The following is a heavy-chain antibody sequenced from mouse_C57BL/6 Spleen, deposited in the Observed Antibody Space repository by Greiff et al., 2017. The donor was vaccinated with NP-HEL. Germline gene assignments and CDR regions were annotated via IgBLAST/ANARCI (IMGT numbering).Heavy chain of an antibody. Sequence: DVKLVESGGGLVKPGGSLKLSCAASGFTFSSYAMSWVRQTPEKRLEWVATISDGGSYTYYPDNVKGRFTISRDNAKNNLYLQMSHLKSEDTAMYYCARETKREECTVVATGAMDYWGQGTSVTVSS. D-gene: IGHD1-1*01. CDR3: ARETKREECTVVATGAMDY. J-gene: IGHJ4*01. CDR2: ISDGGSYT. CDR1: GFTFSSYA. V-gene: IGHV5-4*01.